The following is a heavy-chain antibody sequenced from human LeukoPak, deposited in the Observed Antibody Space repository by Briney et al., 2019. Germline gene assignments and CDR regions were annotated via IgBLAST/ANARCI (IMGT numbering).Heavy chain of an antibody. Sequence: GRSLRLPCAASGFTFSSHAMHWVRQAPGKGLEWVSIISYDGTNKYYADSVKDRFTISRDNSKNTLYLQMNSLRAEDTAVYYCARARTTGYFDLWGRGTLVTVSS. CDR3: ARARTTGYFDL. CDR2: ISYDGTNK. V-gene: IGHV3-30-3*01. D-gene: IGHD1-1*01. J-gene: IGHJ2*01. CDR1: GFTFSSHA.